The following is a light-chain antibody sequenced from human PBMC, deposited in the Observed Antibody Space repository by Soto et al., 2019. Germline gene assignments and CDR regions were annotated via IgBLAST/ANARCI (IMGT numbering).Light chain of an antibody. CDR2: DAS. CDR1: QSIRSER. J-gene: IGKJ5*01. V-gene: IGKV3-20*01. CDR3: QEYDGAPIT. Sequence: EIVLTQSPDTLSLSPGERPTLSCRASQSIRSERLAWYQQKPGQATRLVIFDASNRASGMPERFSGSGSGTDFTLTIARLEPEDFAVYYCQEYDGAPITFGLGTRLEIK.